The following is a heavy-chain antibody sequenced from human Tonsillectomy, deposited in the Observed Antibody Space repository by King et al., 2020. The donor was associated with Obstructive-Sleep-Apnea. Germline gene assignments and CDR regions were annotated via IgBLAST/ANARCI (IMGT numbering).Heavy chain of an antibody. Sequence: QLQESGPGLVKPSETLSLTCTVSGYSISSGHYWGWIRQSPGKGLEWIGTIYHSGSTYHNPSLKSRVTISVDTSKNQFSLKLSSVTAADTAVYFCARLELWPDYGDYIPPSYWGQGTLVTVSS. CDR2: IYHSGST. CDR3: ARLELWPDYGDYIPPSY. J-gene: IGHJ4*02. V-gene: IGHV4-38-2*02. D-gene: IGHD4-17*01. CDR1: GYSISSGHY.